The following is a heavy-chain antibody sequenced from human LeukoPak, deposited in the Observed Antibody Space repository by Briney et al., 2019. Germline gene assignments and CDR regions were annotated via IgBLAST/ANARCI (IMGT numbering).Heavy chain of an antibody. D-gene: IGHD6-13*01. CDR3: ARDNGVSSSWYDKDY. V-gene: IGHV3-30*04. Sequence: GGSLRLSCAASGFTFSSYAMHWVRQAPGKGLEWVAVISYDGSNKYYADSVKGRFTISRDNSKNTLYLQMNSLRAEDTAVYYCARDNGVSSSWYDKDYWGQGTLVTVSS. CDR1: GFTFSSYA. CDR2: ISYDGSNK. J-gene: IGHJ4*02.